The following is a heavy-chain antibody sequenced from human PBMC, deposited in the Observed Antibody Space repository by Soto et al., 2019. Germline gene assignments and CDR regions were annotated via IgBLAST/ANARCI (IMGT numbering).Heavy chain of an antibody. CDR1: GYIFPNYA. CDR3: GRGPYGSGWYGAVDF. Sequence: QVQLVQSGAEEKKPGASVRVSCKASGYIFPNYAIHWVRQAPGQRLEWMGWINPAHGNTKYSQNFQDRITISRDTSANRAYMEMSSLTSEDTAVYYCGRGPYGSGWYGAVDFWGQGTIVTVSS. J-gene: IGHJ3*01. CDR2: INPAHGNT. V-gene: IGHV1-3*05. D-gene: IGHD6-19*01.